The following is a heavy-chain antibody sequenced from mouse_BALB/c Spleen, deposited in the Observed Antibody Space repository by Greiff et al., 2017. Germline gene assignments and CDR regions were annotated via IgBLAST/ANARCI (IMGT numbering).Heavy chain of an antibody. Sequence: VQLQQSGAELARPGASVKMSCKASGYTFTSYTMHWVKQRPGQGLEWIGYINPSSGYTNYNQKFKDKATLTADKSSSTAYMQLSSLTSEDSAVYYCARGHYYGSSPAWFAYWGQGTLVTVSA. CDR2: INPSSGYT. J-gene: IGHJ3*01. D-gene: IGHD1-1*01. CDR3: ARGHYYGSSPAWFAY. CDR1: GYTFTSYT. V-gene: IGHV1-4*01.